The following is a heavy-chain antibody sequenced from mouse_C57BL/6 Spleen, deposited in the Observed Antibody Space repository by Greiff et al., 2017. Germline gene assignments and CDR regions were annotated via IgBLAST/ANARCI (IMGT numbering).Heavy chain of an antibody. CDR2: IRLKSDNYAT. J-gene: IGHJ2*01. CDR1: GFTFSNYW. V-gene: IGHV6-3*01. Sequence: EVKLEESGGGLVQPGGSMKLSCVASGFTFSNYWMNWVRQSPEKGLEWVAQIRLKSDNYATHYAESVKGRFTISREDSKSSVYLQMNNVRAEDTGIYYCTPGADWGQGTTLTVSS. CDR3: TPGAD.